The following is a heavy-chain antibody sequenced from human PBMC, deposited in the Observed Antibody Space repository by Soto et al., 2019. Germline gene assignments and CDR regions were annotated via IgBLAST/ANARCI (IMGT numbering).Heavy chain of an antibody. D-gene: IGHD3-9*01. Sequence: PGGSLRLSCAASGFTFSSYAMHWVRQAPGKGLEWVAVISYDGSNKYYADSVKGRFTISRDNSKNTLYLQMNSLRAEDTAVYYCARDDNYHILTGYFTPLRVCGQGPLVTVSS. V-gene: IGHV3-30-3*01. J-gene: IGHJ4*02. CDR2: ISYDGSNK. CDR3: ARDDNYHILTGYFTPLRV. CDR1: GFTFSSYA.